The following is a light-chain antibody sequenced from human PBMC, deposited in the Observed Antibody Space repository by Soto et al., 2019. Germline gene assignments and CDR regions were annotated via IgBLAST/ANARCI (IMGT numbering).Light chain of an antibody. CDR2: NAS. V-gene: IGKV3-11*01. CDR1: QSVNSY. CDR3: QQRSNWLIT. J-gene: IGKJ5*01. Sequence: EIVLTQSPATLSLSPGKRATLSCKTSQSVNSYLAWYQQKPGQAPRLLIYNASQRATGIPARFSGSGSGTDFTLTISSLEPEDFAVYYCQQRSNWLITFGQGTRLEIK.